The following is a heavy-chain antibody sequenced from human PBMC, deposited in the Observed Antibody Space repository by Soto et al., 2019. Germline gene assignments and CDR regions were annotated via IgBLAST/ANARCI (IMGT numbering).Heavy chain of an antibody. CDR1: GFTFSSYA. J-gene: IGHJ6*02. CDR2: ISGSDDST. CDR3: ARGQRVRGVIISYYYHYGMDV. Sequence: PGGSLRLSCAASGFTFSSYAMSWVRQAPGKGLEWVSVISGSDDSTYYADSVKGRFTISRHNSKNTLYLQMNSLRAEDTAVYYSARGQRVRGVIISYYYHYGMDVWGQGTTVTVSS. V-gene: IGHV3-23*01. D-gene: IGHD3-10*01.